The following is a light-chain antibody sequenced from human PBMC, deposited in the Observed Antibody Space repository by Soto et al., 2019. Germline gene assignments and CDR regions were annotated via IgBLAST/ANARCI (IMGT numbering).Light chain of an antibody. V-gene: IGKV1-39*01. CDR2: AAS. CDR1: QSISSY. CDR3: QQSYSTPLN. J-gene: IGKJ4*01. Sequence: DIQMTQSPSSLSASVGDRVTITCRASQSISSYLNWYQQKPGKAPKLLIYAASSLQSGVPSRFSGSGSGTDFTLTISSLQPEDFATYYCQQSYSTPLNFGGGTKVEIK.